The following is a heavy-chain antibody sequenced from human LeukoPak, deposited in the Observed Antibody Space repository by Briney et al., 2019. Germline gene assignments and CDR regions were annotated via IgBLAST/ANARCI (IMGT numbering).Heavy chain of an antibody. CDR1: GYTFTGHY. CDR2: IHPNSGGT. J-gene: IGHJ4*02. CDR3: ARVVVRDANNYKDY. V-gene: IGHV1-2*02. Sequence: ASAKVSCKASGYTFTGHYLHWVRQAPGQGLEWMGWIHPNSGGTNYAQKFQGRVTMTRDTSISTAYLDLSRLRSDDTAVYYCARVVVRDANNYKDYWGQGTLVTVSS. D-gene: IGHD5-24*01.